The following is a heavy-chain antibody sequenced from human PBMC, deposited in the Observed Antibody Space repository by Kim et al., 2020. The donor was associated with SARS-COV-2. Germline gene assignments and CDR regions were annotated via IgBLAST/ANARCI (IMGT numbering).Heavy chain of an antibody. CDR3: ARRRGDSYGDFDY. J-gene: IGHJ4*02. D-gene: IGHD5-18*01. Sequence: YAESVKGHFVISRDNSKNTLYLQMDSLRADDTAVYYCARRRGDSYGDFDYWGKGTLVTVSS. V-gene: IGHV3-30*07.